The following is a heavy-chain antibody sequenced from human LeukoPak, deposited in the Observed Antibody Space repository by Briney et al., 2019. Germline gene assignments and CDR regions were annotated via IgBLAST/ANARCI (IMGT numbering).Heavy chain of an antibody. V-gene: IGHV1-8*01. CDR1: GYTSTSYD. CDR2: MNPNSGNT. J-gene: IGHJ6*03. CDR3: ARAVVGYDFWSGYYSPWYYYYYMDV. D-gene: IGHD3-3*01. Sequence: ASVKVSCKASGYTSTSYDINWVRQATGQGLEWMGWMNPNSGNTGYAQKFQGRVTMTRNTSISTAYMELSSLRSEDTAVYYCARAVVGYDFWSGYYSPWYYYYYMDVWGKGTTVTVSS.